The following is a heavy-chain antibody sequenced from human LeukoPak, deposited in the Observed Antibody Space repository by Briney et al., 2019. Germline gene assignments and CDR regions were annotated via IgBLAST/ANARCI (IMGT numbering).Heavy chain of an antibody. CDR3: ARGPKPYYDSSGYYYRPPDY. Sequence: GASVKVSCKASGYTFTSYGISWLRQAPGQGLEWMGWISAYNGNTNYAQKLQGRVTMTTDTSTSTAYMELRSLRSDDTAVYYCARGPKPYYDSSGYYYRPPDYWGQGTLVTVSS. J-gene: IGHJ4*02. CDR2: ISAYNGNT. D-gene: IGHD3-22*01. V-gene: IGHV1-18*01. CDR1: GYTFTSYG.